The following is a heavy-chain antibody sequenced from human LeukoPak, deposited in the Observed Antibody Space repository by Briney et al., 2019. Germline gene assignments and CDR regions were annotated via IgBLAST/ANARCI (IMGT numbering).Heavy chain of an antibody. D-gene: IGHD3-22*01. J-gene: IGHJ4*02. CDR2: VSGYNGNT. V-gene: IGHV1-18*01. CDR1: GYTFTSYG. CDR3: GNYDSWGKFDY. Sequence: ASVKVSCKASGYTFTSYGISWVRQAPGQGLEWMGWVSGYNGNTKYAQKFQGRVTMTTDTSTSTAYMELRSLRSDDTAVYFCGNYDSWGKFDYWGQGTLVTVSS.